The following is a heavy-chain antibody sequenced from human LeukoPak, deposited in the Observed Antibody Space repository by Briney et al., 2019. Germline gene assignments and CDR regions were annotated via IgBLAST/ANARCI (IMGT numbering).Heavy chain of an antibody. Sequence: GGSLRPSCAASGFAFSSDAMSWVRQAPGKGLEWVSSISNSGGSTYYADSVKGRFTISRDNSKNTLYLQMNSLRAEDTAVYYCAKGSGSSCFDPWGQGTLVTVSS. CDR2: ISNSGGST. J-gene: IGHJ5*01. CDR3: AKGSGSSCFDP. D-gene: IGHD5-18*01. V-gene: IGHV3-23*01. CDR1: GFAFSSDA.